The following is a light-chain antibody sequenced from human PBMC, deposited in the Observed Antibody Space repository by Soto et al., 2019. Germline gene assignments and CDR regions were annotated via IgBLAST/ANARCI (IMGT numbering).Light chain of an antibody. Sequence: IQMTQSPSSLSASVGDRVTITCQASQDISNYLNWYQQKPGKAPKLLIYDASNLETGVPSRFSGSGSGTDFTFTISSLQPEDIATYYCQQYDNPLLTFGGGTKVDIK. CDR1: QDISNY. CDR3: QQYDNPLLT. J-gene: IGKJ4*01. CDR2: DAS. V-gene: IGKV1-33*01.